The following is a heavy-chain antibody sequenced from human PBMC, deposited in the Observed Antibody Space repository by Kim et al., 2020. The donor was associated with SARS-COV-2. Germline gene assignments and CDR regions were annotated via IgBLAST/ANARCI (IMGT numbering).Heavy chain of an antibody. V-gene: IGHV3-30*18. D-gene: IGHD3-22*01. CDR2: ISYDGSNK. Sequence: GGSLRLSCAASGFTFSSYGMHWVRQAPGKGLEWVAVISYDGSNKYYADSVKGRFTISRDNSKNTLYLQMNSLRAEDTAVYYCAKDLRAYYYDSSGAPAGDYWGQGTLVTVSS. J-gene: IGHJ4*02. CDR3: AKDLRAYYYDSSGAPAGDY. CDR1: GFTFSSYG.